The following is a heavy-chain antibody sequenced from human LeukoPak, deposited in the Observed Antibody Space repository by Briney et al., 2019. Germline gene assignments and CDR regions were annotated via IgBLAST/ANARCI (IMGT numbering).Heavy chain of an antibody. Sequence: PSETLSLTCTVSGYSISSGYYWGWIRQPPGKGLEWIGSIYHSGSTYYNPSLKSRVTISVDTSKNQFSLKLSSVTAADTAVYYCARDTMYVNSFDYWGQGTLVTVSS. V-gene: IGHV4-38-2*02. CDR3: ARDTMYVNSFDY. CDR2: IYHSGST. CDR1: GYSISSGYY. J-gene: IGHJ4*02. D-gene: IGHD2-2*01.